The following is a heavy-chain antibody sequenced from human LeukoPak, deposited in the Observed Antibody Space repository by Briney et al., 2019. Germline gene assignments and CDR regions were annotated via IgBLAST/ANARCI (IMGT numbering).Heavy chain of an antibody. D-gene: IGHD3-22*01. J-gene: IGHJ4*02. CDR2: FYPGDSDT. CDR3: ARRNYYDSSGYYLFDY. CDR1: GYIFASYW. V-gene: IGHV5-51*01. Sequence: GESLKISCKGSGYIFASYWIGWLRQLPGKGLDGLGCFYPGDSDTKYSPSFQGQVTISADKSINTAYLQWSSLKASDTAMYYCARRNYYDSSGYYLFDYWGQGTLVTVSS.